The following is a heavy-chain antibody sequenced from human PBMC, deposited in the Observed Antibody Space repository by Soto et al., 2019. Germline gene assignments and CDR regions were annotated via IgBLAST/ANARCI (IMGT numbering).Heavy chain of an antibody. D-gene: IGHD3-22*01. J-gene: IGHJ4*02. V-gene: IGHV3-23*01. CDR2: ISGSGGST. CDR3: AKATYYYDSSGYYPFDY. Sequence: PGGSLRLSCTASGFTFSSYAMGWVRQAPGKGLEWVSAISGSGGSTYYADSVKGRFTISRDNSKNTLYLQMNSLRVEDTAVYYCAKATYYYDSSGYYPFDYWGQGTLVTVSS. CDR1: GFTFSSYA.